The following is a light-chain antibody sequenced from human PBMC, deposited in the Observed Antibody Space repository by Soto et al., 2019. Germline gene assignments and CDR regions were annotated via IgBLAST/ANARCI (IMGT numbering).Light chain of an antibody. Sequence: DIQMTQSPSSVSASVGDRVTITCRASQAIDSWLAWYQQKPGEAPKLLIFTGSLLHSGVPPRFSGSGSGTDFTLTISSLQPEDFAVYHCQQYYNWPPFTFGPGTKVDIK. J-gene: IGKJ3*01. CDR1: QAIDSW. V-gene: IGKV1-12*01. CDR3: QQYYNWPPFT. CDR2: TGS.